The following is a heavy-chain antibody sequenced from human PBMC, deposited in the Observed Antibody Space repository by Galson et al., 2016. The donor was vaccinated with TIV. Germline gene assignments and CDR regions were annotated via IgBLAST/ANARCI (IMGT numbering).Heavy chain of an antibody. J-gene: IGHJ6*02. V-gene: IGHV1-18*01. CDR2: ISGYNDNT. Sequence: SVKVSCKASGYTFTNYGINWVRQAPGQGLDWMGWISGYNDNTIYAQRLQGRVTVTTDTSTNTAYMELRSLRSDDTAVYYCARHGEMSTISHSYKYGMDVWGQGTTVTISS. D-gene: IGHD5-24*01. CDR1: GYTFTNYG. CDR3: ARHGEMSTISHSYKYGMDV.